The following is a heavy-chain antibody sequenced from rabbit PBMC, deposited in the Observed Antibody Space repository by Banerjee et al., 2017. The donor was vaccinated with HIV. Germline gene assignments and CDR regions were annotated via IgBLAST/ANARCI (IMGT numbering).Heavy chain of an antibody. J-gene: IGHJ3*01. D-gene: IGHD4-2*01. V-gene: IGHV1S45*01. CDR1: GFSFSSNYY. CDR2: INTGDGNT. CDR3: ARDRDWTLHL. Sequence: QEQLEESGGGLVKPEGSLTLTCTVSGFSFSSNYYMCWVRQAPGKGLEWIAFINTGDGNTWYASWAKGRFTISKTSSTTVTLQMTSLTAADTATYFCARDRDWTLHLWGQGTLVTVS.